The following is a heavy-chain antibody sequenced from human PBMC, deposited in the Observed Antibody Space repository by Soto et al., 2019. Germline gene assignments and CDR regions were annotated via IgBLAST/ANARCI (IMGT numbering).Heavy chain of an antibody. CDR1: GGTFSSYA. CDR3: ARTRSRAPIAARPGWFDP. CDR2: IIPIFGTA. Sequence: ASVKVSCKASGGTFSSYAISWVRQAPGQGLEWMGGIIPIFGTANYAQKFQGRVTITADKSTSTAYMELSSLRSEDTAVYYCARTRSRAPIAARPGWFDPWGQGTLVTVSS. J-gene: IGHJ5*02. V-gene: IGHV1-69*06. D-gene: IGHD6-6*01.